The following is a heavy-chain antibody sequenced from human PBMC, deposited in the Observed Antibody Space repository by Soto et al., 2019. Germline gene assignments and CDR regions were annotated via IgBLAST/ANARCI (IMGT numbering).Heavy chain of an antibody. CDR2: SIPLFGKA. CDR1: VGTFSRYA. D-gene: IGHD3-22*01. CDR3: ARDGTLYDSSGYYYLY. J-gene: IGHJ4*02. V-gene: IGHV1-69*13. Sequence: SVKVSCKASVGTFSRYAISWVRQAPGQGLEWMGGSIPLFGKANYAQKFQGRVTITADESTSTAYMELSSLRSEDTAVYYCARDGTLYDSSGYYYLYWGQGTLVTVSS.